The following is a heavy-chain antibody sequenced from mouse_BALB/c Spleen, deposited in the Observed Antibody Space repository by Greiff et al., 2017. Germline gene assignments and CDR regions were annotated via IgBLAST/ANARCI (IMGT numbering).Heavy chain of an antibody. D-gene: IGHD2-14*01. CDR1: GYSITSDYA. CDR2: ISYSGST. CDR3: ARKGNYYRSWFAY. Sequence: EVKLMESGPGLVKPSQSLSLTCTVTGYSITSDYAWYWIRQFPGNKLEWMGYISYSGSTSYNPSLKSRISITRDTSKNQFFLQLNSVTTEDTATYYCARKGNYYRSWFAYWGQGTLVTVSA. V-gene: IGHV3-2*02. J-gene: IGHJ3*01.